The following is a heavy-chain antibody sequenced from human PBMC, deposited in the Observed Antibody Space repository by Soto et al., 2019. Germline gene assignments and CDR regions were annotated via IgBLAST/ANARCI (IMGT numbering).Heavy chain of an antibody. V-gene: IGHV4-39*01. D-gene: IGHD2-2*01. CDR1: GGSISSTYY. J-gene: IGHJ5*02. CDR2: NYHSGST. Sequence: SETLSLTCTVSGGSISSTYYWGWIRQPPGKGLEWIGNNYHSGSTYYNPSLKNRVTISVDTSKNQFSLKLNSVTAADTAVYYCARPLGYCSSTSCYFPGWFALWGQGTLVTVSS. CDR3: ARPLGYCSSTSCYFPGWFAL.